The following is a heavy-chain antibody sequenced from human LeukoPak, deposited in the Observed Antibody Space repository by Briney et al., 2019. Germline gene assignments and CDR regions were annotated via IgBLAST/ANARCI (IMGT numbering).Heavy chain of an antibody. J-gene: IGHJ4*02. CDR1: GGSISSYY. Sequence: SETLSLTCTVSGGSISSYYWSWIRQPPGKGLEWIGYNSGSTNYNPSLKSRVTISVDTSKNQFSLKLSSVTAADTAVYYCARGLYSSGYSYWGQGTLVTVSS. CDR3: ARGLYSSGYSY. D-gene: IGHD3-22*01. CDR2: NSGST. V-gene: IGHV4-59*12.